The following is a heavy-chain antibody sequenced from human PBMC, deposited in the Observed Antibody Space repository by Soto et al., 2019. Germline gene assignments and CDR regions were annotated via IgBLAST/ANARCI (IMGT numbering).Heavy chain of an antibody. CDR1: GFTFSSYA. Sequence: DVQLLESGGGLVQPEGSLRLSCAASGFTFSSYAMGWVRQGPGKGLEWVAVVSIGGSTHYADSVRGRFTISRDNSKNTLSLQMKSLTAEDTAVFFCGKHRGAGGHFDYWGQGALVTVSS. CDR3: GKHRGAGGHFDY. J-gene: IGHJ4*02. V-gene: IGHV3-23*01. D-gene: IGHD2-15*01. CDR2: VSIGGST.